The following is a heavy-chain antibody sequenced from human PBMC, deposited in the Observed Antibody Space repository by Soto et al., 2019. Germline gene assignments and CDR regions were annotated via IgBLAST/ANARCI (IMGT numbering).Heavy chain of an antibody. D-gene: IGHD6-19*01. CDR2: IWYDGSNK. Sequence: QVQLVESGGGVVQPARSLRLSCAASGFTFSTYAMHWVRQAPGKGLEGVAVIWYDGSNKWYADSVKGRFTIFRDNSKNMLYLQMNSLRAEDTAVYYCARGEIRVASAWYFDYWGQGTLVTVSS. CDR1: GFTFSTYA. J-gene: IGHJ4*02. CDR3: ARGEIRVASAWYFDY. V-gene: IGHV3-33*01.